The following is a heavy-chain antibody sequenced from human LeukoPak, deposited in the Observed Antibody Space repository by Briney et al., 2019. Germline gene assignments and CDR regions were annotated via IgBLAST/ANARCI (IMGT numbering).Heavy chain of an antibody. V-gene: IGHV3-23*01. D-gene: IGHD3-22*01. CDR3: AKQPPPDYYDSSGYYYYFDY. CDR1: GFTFSTYA. CDR2: ISGSGNSA. Sequence: PGGSLRLSCAASGFTFSTYAMSWVRQAPGKGLEWVSGISGSGNSAYYADSVKGRFTISRDNSKNTLYLQMNSLRAEDTAVYYCAKQPPPDYYDSSGYYYYFDYWGQGTLVTVSS. J-gene: IGHJ4*02.